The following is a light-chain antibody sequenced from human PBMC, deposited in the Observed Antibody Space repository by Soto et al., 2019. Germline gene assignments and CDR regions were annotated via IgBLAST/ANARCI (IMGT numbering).Light chain of an antibody. CDR3: QHYAAAPIT. V-gene: IGKV3-20*01. CDR1: QSVGGN. Sequence: TVLTQSPVTLSLSPGERATLSCRASQSVGGNVAWYQQKPGQAPKLLISGASSRAPGIPDRFSGSGSGADFTLSISRLEPEDFALYYWQHYAAAPITFGQGTRLDI. CDR2: GAS. J-gene: IGKJ5*01.